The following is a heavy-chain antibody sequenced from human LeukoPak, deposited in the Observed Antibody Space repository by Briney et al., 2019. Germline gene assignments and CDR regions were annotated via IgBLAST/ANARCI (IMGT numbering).Heavy chain of an antibody. CDR1: GYTFTGYY. V-gene: IGHV1-2*02. D-gene: IGHD6-6*01. Sequence: ASVKVSCKASGYTFTGYYMHWVRHAPGQGLEWMGWINPNSGGTNYAQKFQGRVTMTRDTSISTAYMELSRLRSDDTAVYYCARADSSSFLNWFDPWGQGTLVTVSS. CDR2: INPNSGGT. CDR3: ARADSSSFLNWFDP. J-gene: IGHJ5*02.